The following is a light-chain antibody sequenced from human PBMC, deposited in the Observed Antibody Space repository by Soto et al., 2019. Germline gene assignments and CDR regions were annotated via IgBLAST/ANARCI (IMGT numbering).Light chain of an antibody. CDR1: SSDVGSYNL. CDR2: EGS. CDR3: CSYAGSGTFPVV. Sequence: QSALTQPASVSGSPGQSITISCTGTSSDVGSYNLVSWYQHHPGKAPKLMIYEGSKRPSGLSNRFSGSKSGNTASLTISGLQAEDEADYYCCSYAGSGTFPVVFGGGTQLTVL. V-gene: IGLV2-23*03. J-gene: IGLJ2*01.